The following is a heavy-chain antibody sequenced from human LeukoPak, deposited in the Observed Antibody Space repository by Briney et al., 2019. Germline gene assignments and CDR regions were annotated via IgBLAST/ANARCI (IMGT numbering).Heavy chain of an antibody. Sequence: ASVKVSCKASGYTFTSYYMHWVRQAPGQGLEWMGIINPSGGSTGYAQKFQGRVTMTRDTSTSTVYMELSSLRSEDTAVYYCARNSNAKRYFDYWGQGTLVTVSS. CDR1: GYTFTSYY. J-gene: IGHJ4*02. V-gene: IGHV1-46*01. CDR2: INPSGGST. D-gene: IGHD2/OR15-2a*01. CDR3: ARNSNAKRYFDY.